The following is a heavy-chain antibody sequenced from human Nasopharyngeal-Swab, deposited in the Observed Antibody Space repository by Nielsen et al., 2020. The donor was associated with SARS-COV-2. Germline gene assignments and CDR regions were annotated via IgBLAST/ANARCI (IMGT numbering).Heavy chain of an antibody. J-gene: IGHJ4*02. Sequence: SETLSLTCTVSGGSMSNFHWSWIRLSPGKGLEWIGYVYDSGSTKYNPSLNSRVTISVDTSKTQFSLKVRSVTPADTAVYFCARRLGLRAPFDYWGQGTLVTVSS. CDR2: VYDSGST. CDR3: ARRLGLRAPFDY. V-gene: IGHV4-59*08. D-gene: IGHD5/OR15-5a*01. CDR1: GGSMSNFH.